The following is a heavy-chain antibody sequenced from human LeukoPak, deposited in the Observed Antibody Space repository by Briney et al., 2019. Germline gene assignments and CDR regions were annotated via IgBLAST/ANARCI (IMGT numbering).Heavy chain of an antibody. CDR3: ARDQIAVAGNFDY. J-gene: IGHJ4*02. D-gene: IGHD6-19*01. CDR2: IIPIFGTA. V-gene: IGHV1-69*05. Sequence: ASVKVSCKASGYTFTSYAISWVRQAPGQGLEWMGRIIPIFGTANYAQKFQGRVTITTDESTSTAYMELSSLRSEDTAVYYRARDQIAVAGNFDYWGQGTLVTVSS. CDR1: GYTFTSYA.